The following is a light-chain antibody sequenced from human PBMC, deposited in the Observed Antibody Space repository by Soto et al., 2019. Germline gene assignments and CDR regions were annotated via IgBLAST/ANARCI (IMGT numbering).Light chain of an antibody. CDR3: RSYTVCGTLG. Sequence: QSVLTQPASVSGSPGQSITISCTGTSSDVGGYNYVSWYQQHPGKAPKLMIYAVSNRPSGVSNRFSGSKSGNTATLTIFGLQAEDEAAYYGRSYTVCGTLGFGAGTQVTVL. CDR1: SSDVGGYNY. J-gene: IGLJ1*01. CDR2: AVS. V-gene: IGLV2-14*01.